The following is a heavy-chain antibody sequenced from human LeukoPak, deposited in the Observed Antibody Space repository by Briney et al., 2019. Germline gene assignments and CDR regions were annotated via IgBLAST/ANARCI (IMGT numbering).Heavy chain of an antibody. Sequence: SETLSLTCTVSGVPISSGDYYWSWIRQPPGKGLEWIGYIYYTGSTYYNASLKSRVIISADMSKNQFSLKLNPVTAADTAVYYCVSRADRSGYFDHWGQGTLVTVSS. J-gene: IGHJ4*02. CDR3: VSRADRSGYFDH. CDR2: IYYTGST. D-gene: IGHD3-22*01. V-gene: IGHV4-30-4*01. CDR1: GVPISSGDYY.